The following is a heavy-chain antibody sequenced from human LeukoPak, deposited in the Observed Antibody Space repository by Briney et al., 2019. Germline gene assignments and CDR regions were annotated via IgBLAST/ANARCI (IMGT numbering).Heavy chain of an antibody. Sequence: SVKVSCKASGGTFNSYAISWVRQAPGQGLEWMGGIIPIFGTANYAQKFQGRVTITADESTSTAYMELSSLRSEDTAVYYCARSSHSSGYYYYFDYWGQGTLVTVSS. D-gene: IGHD3-22*01. CDR1: GGTFNSYA. CDR2: IIPIFGTA. J-gene: IGHJ4*02. V-gene: IGHV1-69*13. CDR3: ARSSHSSGYYYYFDY.